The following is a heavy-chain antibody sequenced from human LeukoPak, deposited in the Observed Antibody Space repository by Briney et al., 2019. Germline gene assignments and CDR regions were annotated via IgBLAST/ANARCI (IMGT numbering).Heavy chain of an antibody. CDR1: GFTFSSYS. D-gene: IGHD6-25*01. CDR3: AKDLAAGWDAFDI. V-gene: IGHV3-21*01. CDR2: ISSSSSYI. Sequence: GGSLRLSCAASGFTFSSYSMNWVRQAPGKGLEWVSSISSSSSYIYYADSVKGRFTISRDNSKNTLYLQMNSLRAEDTAVYYCAKDLAAGWDAFDIWGQGTMVTVSS. J-gene: IGHJ3*02.